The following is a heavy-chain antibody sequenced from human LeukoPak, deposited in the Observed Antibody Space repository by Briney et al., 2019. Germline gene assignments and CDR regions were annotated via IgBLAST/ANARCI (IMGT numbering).Heavy chain of an antibody. CDR2: ISYDGNNK. J-gene: IGHJ4*02. CDR3: PKVGYYGSGSPADY. Sequence: PGGSLRLSSAASGFTFSSYGMHWVRQAPGKGLEWVAVISYDGNNKYYADSVKGRFTISRDNSKNTLYLQMNSLRAEDTAVYYCPKVGYYGSGSPADYWGQGTLVTVSS. V-gene: IGHV3-30*18. CDR1: GFTFSSYG. D-gene: IGHD3-10*01.